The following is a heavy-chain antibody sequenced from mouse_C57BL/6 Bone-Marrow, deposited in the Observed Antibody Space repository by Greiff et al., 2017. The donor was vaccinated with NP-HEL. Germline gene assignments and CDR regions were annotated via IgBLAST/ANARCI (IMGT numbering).Heavy chain of an antibody. CDR1: GYTFTTYW. Sequence: QVQLQQPGVELVRPGSSVKLSCKTSGYTFTTYWLDWLRQRPGQGLEGRGNRGHSDGDTHYNQKFKDKATLTVDKSSSTAYIQLTSLTSEDSAVYYCARYGNYLSLFDYWGQGTTLTVSS. J-gene: IGHJ2*01. CDR2: RGHSDGDT. CDR3: ARYGNYLSLFDY. D-gene: IGHD2-1*01. V-gene: IGHV1-61*01.